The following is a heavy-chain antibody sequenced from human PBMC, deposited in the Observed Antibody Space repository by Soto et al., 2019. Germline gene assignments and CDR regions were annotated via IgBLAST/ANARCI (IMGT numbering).Heavy chain of an antibody. CDR2: ILVDGRT. CDR3: AKATATGGGAFDF. Sequence: GGSLRLSCAASGFPCGSYDMTWVRQAPGKGLEWVSTILVDGRTFYVDSVKGRFTISRDNSRNTVYLQMNSLTAGDTTLYYCAKATATGGGAFDFCGQGTMVTVSS. CDR1: GFPCGSYD. J-gene: IGHJ3*01. D-gene: IGHD2-8*02. V-gene: IGHV3-23*01.